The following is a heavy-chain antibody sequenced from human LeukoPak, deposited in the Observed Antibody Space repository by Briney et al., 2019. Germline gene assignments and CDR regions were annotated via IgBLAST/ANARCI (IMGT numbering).Heavy chain of an antibody. D-gene: IGHD1-26*01. CDR3: ARSGVGATSFDY. V-gene: IGHV4-59*01. J-gene: IGHJ4*02. CDR2: IYYSGST. CDR1: GGSISSYY. Sequence: SETLSLTCTVSGGSISSYYWSWIRQPPGKGLEWIGYIYYSGSTNYNPSLKSRVTISVDTSKKQFSLKLSSVTAADTAVYYCARSGVGATSFDYWGQGTLVTVSS.